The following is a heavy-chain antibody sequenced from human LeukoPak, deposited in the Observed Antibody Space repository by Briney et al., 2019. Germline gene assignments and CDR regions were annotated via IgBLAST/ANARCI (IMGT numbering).Heavy chain of an antibody. V-gene: IGHV4-34*01. CDR2: INHSGST. CDR1: GGSFSGYY. D-gene: IGHD6-19*01. CDR3: ARGEDIAVAYNWFDP. J-gene: IGHJ5*02. Sequence: SETLSLTCAVYGGSFSGYYWSWIRQPPGKGLEWIGEINHSGSTNYNPSLKSRVTISVDTSKNQFSLKLSSVTAADTAVYYCARGEDIAVAYNWFDPWGQGTLVTVSS.